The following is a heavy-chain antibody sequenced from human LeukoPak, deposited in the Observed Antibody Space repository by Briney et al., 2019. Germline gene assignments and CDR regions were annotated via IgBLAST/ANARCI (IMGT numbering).Heavy chain of an antibody. J-gene: IGHJ4*02. CDR2: IYYSGST. CDR1: GGSISSYY. D-gene: IGHD1-26*01. CDR3: AREGRELRPVDY. Sequence: SETLSLTCTVSGGSISSYYWSWIRQHPGKGLEWIGYIYYSGSTYYNPSLKSRVTISVDTSKNQFSLKLSSVTAADTAVYYCAREGRELRPVDYWGQGTLVTVSS. V-gene: IGHV4-59*06.